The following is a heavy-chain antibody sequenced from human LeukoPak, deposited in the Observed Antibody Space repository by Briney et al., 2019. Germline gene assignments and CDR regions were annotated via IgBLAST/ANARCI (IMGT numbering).Heavy chain of an antibody. V-gene: IGHV1-2*02. D-gene: IGHD1-26*01. J-gene: IGHJ4*02. CDR3: ARAQTTSVGAKLRGATICSY. CDR1: GYTFTGYY. CDR2: INPNSGGT. Sequence: ASVKVSCKASGYTFTGYYMHWVRQAPGQGLEWMGWINPNSGGTNYAQEFQGRVTMTRDTSISTAYMELSRLRSDDTAVYYCARAQTTSVGAKLRGATICSYWGQGTLVTVSS.